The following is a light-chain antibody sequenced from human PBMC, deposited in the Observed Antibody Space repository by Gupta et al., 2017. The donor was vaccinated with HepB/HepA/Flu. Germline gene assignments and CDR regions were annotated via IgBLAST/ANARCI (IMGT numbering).Light chain of an antibody. V-gene: IGKV1-39*01. CDR1: QSISSY. J-gene: IGKJ1*01. CDR3: QQSYSTPPT. Sequence: DIQLTQSPSPRPASVGDRVTITCRASQSISSYLNWYQQKPGKAPKLLIYAASSLQSGVPSRFSGSGSGTDFTLTISRLQPEDFATYYCQQSYSTPPTFGQGTKVEIK. CDR2: AAS.